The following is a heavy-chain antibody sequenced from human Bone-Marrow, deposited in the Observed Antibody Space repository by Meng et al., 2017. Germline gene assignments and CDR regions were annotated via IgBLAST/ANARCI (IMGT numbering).Heavy chain of an antibody. CDR2: IYYSGST. V-gene: IGHV4-59*12. D-gene: IGHD2-15*01. J-gene: IGHJ5*02. Sequence: GSLRLSCTVSGGSISSYYWSWIRQPPGKGLEWIGYIYYSGSTNYNPSLKGRVTMSVDTSKNQFSLKLSAVTAADTAVYYCARVRIGGWFDPWGQGTLVTVSS. CDR3: ARVRIGGWFDP. CDR1: GGSISSYY.